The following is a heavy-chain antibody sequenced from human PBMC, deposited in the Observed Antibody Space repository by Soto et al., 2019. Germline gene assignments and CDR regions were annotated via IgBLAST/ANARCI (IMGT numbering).Heavy chain of an antibody. CDR2: IYPGDSDT. J-gene: IGHJ6*02. D-gene: IGHD6-6*01. Sequence: PGESLKISCKGSGYSFTSYWIGWVRQMPGKGLEWMGIIYPGDSDTRYSPSFQGQVTISADKSISTAYLQWSSLKASDTAMYYCARRSSGAYYYYGVDVWGQGTTVTVSS. V-gene: IGHV5-51*01. CDR3: ARRSSGAYYYYGVDV. CDR1: GYSFTSYW.